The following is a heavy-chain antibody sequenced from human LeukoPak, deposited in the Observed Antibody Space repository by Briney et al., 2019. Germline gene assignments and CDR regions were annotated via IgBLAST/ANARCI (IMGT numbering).Heavy chain of an antibody. CDR1: GGSLSGYY. CDR2: INHSGST. D-gene: IGHD3-10*01. CDR3: ARGPYYYGSGSYYLRY. Sequence: PSETLSLTCAVSGGSLSGYYWTWIRQPPGKGLEWIGEINHSGSTNYNPSLKSRVTISVDTSKNQFSLKLSSVTAADTAVYYCARGPYYYGSGSYYLRYWGQGTLVTVSS. J-gene: IGHJ4*02. V-gene: IGHV4-34*01.